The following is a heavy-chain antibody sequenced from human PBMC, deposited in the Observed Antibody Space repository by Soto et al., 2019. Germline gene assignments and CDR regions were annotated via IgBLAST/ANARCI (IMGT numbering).Heavy chain of an antibody. Sequence: PSETLSLTCTVSGGSISSYYWSWIRQPAGKGLEWIGRIYTSGSTNYNPSLKSRVTMSVDTSKNQFSLKLSSVTAADTAVYYCARDPPRTDSSGYLRAFDTWGQGTMVTVSS. CDR3: ARDPPRTDSSGYLRAFDT. J-gene: IGHJ3*02. V-gene: IGHV4-4*07. D-gene: IGHD3-22*01. CDR1: GGSISSYY. CDR2: IYTSGST.